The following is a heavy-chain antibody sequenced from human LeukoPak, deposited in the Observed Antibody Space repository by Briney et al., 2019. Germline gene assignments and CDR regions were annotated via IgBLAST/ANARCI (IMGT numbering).Heavy chain of an antibody. V-gene: IGHV4-59*01. CDR3: ATSNSSSWYQAFDI. CDR1: DGSIRNYY. CDR2: IYYSGTT. J-gene: IGHJ3*02. D-gene: IGHD6-13*01. Sequence: SETLSLTCTVSDGSIRNYYWNWIRQSPGKGLEWIGYIYYSGTTKYNSSLKSRVTISIDTSKSQFSLNLSSVTAADTAVYYCATSNSSSWYQAFDIWGQGTMVTVSS.